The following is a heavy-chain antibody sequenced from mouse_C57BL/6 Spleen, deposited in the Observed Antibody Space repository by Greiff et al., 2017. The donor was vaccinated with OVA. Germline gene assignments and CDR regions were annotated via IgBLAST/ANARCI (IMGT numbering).Heavy chain of an antibody. Sequence: EVKVVESGGGLVKPGGSLKLSCAASGFTFSSYAMSWVRQTPEKRLEWVATISDGGSYTYYPDNAKNNLYLQMSHLKSEDTAMYYCAREGGPTGTDWYFDVWGTGTTVTVSS. CDR2: ISDGGSYT. CDR3: AREGGPTGTDWYFDV. CDR1: GFTFSSYA. J-gene: IGHJ1*03. V-gene: IGHV5-4*01. D-gene: IGHD4-1*02.